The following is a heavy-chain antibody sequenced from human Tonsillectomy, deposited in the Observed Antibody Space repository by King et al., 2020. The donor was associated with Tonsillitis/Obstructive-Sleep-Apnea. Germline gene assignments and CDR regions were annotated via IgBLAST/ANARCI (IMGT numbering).Heavy chain of an antibody. CDR1: GGSISSYY. Sequence: QLQESGPGLVKPSETLSLTCTVSGGSISSYYCSWIRQPPGKGLEWIGHIYNSGSTNYNPSLKSRVTISIDTSKNQFSLKLKSVTAADTAMYYCVRHGNGYDRDYWGQGTLVTVSS. J-gene: IGHJ4*02. D-gene: IGHD5-12*01. CDR2: IYNSGST. CDR3: VRHGNGYDRDY. V-gene: IGHV4-59*08.